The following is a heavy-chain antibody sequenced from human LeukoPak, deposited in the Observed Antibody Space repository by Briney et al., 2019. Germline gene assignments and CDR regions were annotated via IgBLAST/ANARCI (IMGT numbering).Heavy chain of an antibody. CDR1: GGTFSSYA. CDR3: VCYYGSGSYQKYYFHY. D-gene: IGHD3-10*01. J-gene: IGHJ4*02. CDR2: IIPIFGTA. Sequence: EASVKVSCKASGGTFSSYAISWVRQAPGQGLEWMGGIIPIFGTANYAQKFQGRVTITADKSTSTAYMELSSLRSEDTAVYYCVCYYGSGSYQKYYFHYWGQGTLVTVSS. V-gene: IGHV1-69*06.